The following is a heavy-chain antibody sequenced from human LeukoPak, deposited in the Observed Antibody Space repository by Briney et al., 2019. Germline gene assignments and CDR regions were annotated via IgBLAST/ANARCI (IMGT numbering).Heavy chain of an antibody. V-gene: IGHV4-34*01. J-gene: IGHJ4*02. D-gene: IGHD2-8*01. CDR2: INHSGST. CDR1: GGSFSGYY. Sequence: PSETLSLTCAVYGGSFSGYYWSWIRQPPGKGLEWIGEINHSGSTNYNPSLKSRVTISVDTSKYQFSLKLSSVTAADTAVYYCARQGMLLDYWGQGTLVTVSS. CDR3: ARQGMLLDY.